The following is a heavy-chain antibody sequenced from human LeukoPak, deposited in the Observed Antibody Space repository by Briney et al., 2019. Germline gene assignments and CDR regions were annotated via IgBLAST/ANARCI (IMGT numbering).Heavy chain of an antibody. CDR1: GYTLTELS. CDR3: ATDRDYDFWSGYKLSPTFDY. Sequence: ASVKVSCKVSGYTLTELSMHWVRQAPGKGLEWMGGFDPEDGETIYAQKFQGRVTMTEDTSTDTAYMELSSLRSEDTAVYYCATDRDYDFWSGYKLSPTFDYWGQGTLVTVSS. D-gene: IGHD3-3*01. CDR2: FDPEDGET. J-gene: IGHJ4*02. V-gene: IGHV1-24*01.